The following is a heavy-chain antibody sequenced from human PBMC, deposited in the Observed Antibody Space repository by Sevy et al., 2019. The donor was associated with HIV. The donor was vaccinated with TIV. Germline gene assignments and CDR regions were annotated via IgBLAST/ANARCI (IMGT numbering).Heavy chain of an antibody. D-gene: IGHD6-6*01. J-gene: IGHJ5*02. Sequence: GGSLRLSCAASGFTFSSYGMHWVRQAPGKGLEWVAVISYDGSNKYYADSVKGRFTISRDNSKNTLYQQMNSLGAEDTPVYYGAKDRTPYSSASIAWFDPWGQGTLVTVSS. CDR2: ISYDGSNK. CDR3: AKDRTPYSSASIAWFDP. CDR1: GFTFSSYG. V-gene: IGHV3-30*18.